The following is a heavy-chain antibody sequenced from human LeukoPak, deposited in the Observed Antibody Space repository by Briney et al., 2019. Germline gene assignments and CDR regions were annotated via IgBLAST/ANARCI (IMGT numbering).Heavy chain of an antibody. J-gene: IGHJ3*02. CDR3: ARVFRPSLTVFIIRGAFDI. D-gene: IGHD3-3*01. Sequence: GGSLKLSCAASGFTFSASPIHWVRQASGKGLEWVGRITAKHATAYSATVKGRFTISRDDSKYTTYLQMNSLETEDTAVYYCARVFRPSLTVFIIRGAFDIWGQGTMVTVSS. CDR1: GFTFSASP. V-gene: IGHV3-73*01. CDR2: ITAKHAT.